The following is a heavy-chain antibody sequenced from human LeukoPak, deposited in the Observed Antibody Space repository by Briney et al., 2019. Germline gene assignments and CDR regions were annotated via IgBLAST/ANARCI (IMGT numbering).Heavy chain of an antibody. CDR2: IWYDGSNK. CDR3: ARDASGYYDS. D-gene: IGHD3-22*01. V-gene: IGHV3-33*01. Sequence: TGGSLRLSCAASGFTFSSYGMHWVRQAPGKGLEWVAVIWYDGSNKYYADSVKGRFTISRDNSKNTLYLQMNTLRVEDTAVYFCARDASGYYDSWGQGTLVTVSS. CDR1: GFTFSSYG. J-gene: IGHJ4*02.